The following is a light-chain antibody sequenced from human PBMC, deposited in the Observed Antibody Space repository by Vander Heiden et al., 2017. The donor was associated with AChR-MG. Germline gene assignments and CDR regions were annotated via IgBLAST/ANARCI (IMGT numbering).Light chain of an antibody. CDR3: SSYTSSSTLV. J-gene: IGLJ2*01. V-gene: IGLV2-14*01. CDR2: EVS. Sequence: QSALTQPASVSGSPGQSITISCTGTSSDVGGYNYGARDQRHQGKAPKLMMYEVSNRPSGVSNRFSCSKSGNTASLTISGLQAEDEADYYGSSYTSSSTLVFGGGTKLTGL. CDR1: SSDVGGYNY.